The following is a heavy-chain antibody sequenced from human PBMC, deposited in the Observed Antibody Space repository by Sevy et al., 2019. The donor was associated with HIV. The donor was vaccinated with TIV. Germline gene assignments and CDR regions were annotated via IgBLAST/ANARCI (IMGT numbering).Heavy chain of an antibody. CDR3: AKARIAAAGTGYYYYGMDV. CDR1: GFIFSNFA. CDR2: TSYDGSHK. J-gene: IGHJ6*02. V-gene: IGHV3-30*04. D-gene: IGHD6-13*01. Sequence: GGSLRLSCTVSGFIFSNFAMHWVRQAPGKGLEWVAVTSYDGSHKYYADSVKGRFTISRDNSKNTLYLQMNSLRAEDTAVYYCAKARIAAAGTGYYYYGMDVWGQGTTVTVSS.